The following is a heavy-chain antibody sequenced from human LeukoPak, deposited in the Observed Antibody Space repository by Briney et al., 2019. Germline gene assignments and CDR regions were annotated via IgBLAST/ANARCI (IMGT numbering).Heavy chain of an antibody. V-gene: IGHV5-51*01. D-gene: IGHD2-2*01. Sequence: GESLKISCKGSGYSFTSYWIGWVRQMPGKGLEWMGIIYPGDSDTRYSPSFQGQVTISADKSISTAYLQWSSLKASDTAMYYCARRDRARMPDNWFDPWGQGTLVTVSS. CDR3: ARRDRARMPDNWFDP. CDR1: GYSFTSYW. CDR2: IYPGDSDT. J-gene: IGHJ5*02.